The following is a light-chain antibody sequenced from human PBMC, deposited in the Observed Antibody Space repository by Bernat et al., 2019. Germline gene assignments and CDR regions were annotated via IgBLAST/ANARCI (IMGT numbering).Light chain of an antibody. CDR1: SLRSYY. V-gene: IGLV3-19*01. Sequence: SSELTQDPDVSVALGQTVRITCQGDSLRSYYASWYQQKPGQAPVLVIYGKNNRPSGIPDRFSGSSSGNTASLTITGAQAEDEADYYCNSRDSSGNPKWVFGGGTKLTVL. CDR2: GKN. J-gene: IGLJ3*02. CDR3: NSRDSSGNPKWV.